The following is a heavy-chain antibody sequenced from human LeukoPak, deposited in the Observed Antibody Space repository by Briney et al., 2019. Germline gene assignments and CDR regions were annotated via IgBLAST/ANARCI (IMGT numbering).Heavy chain of an antibody. J-gene: IGHJ3*02. Sequence: GGSLRLSCAASGFTFSSYSMNWVRQAPGKGLEWVSYISHSSSTIYYADSVKGRFTISRDNAKKSLYLQMNSLRAEDSAVYYCARVGPLAFDIWGQGTMVTVSS. V-gene: IGHV3-48*01. CDR1: GFTFSSYS. CDR2: ISHSSSTI. CDR3: ARVGPLAFDI. D-gene: IGHD3-16*01.